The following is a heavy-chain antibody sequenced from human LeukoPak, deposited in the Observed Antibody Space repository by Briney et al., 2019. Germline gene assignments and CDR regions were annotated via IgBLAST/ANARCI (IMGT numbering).Heavy chain of an antibody. J-gene: IGHJ2*01. CDR1: GGSISNYY. V-gene: IGHV4-59*01. D-gene: IGHD3-9*01. CDR3: ARTLTGYYTTYWYFDL. Sequence: SETLSLTCTVSGGSISNYYWNWIRQPPGKGLEWIGYIYYTGSTNYNPSLKSRVTMSVDTSKNQFSLKLSSVTAADTAVYYCARTLTGYYTTYWYFDLWGRGTLVTVSS. CDR2: IYYTGST.